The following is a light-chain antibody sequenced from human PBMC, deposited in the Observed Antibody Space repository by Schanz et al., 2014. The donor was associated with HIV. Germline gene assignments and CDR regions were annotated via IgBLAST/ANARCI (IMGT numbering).Light chain of an antibody. CDR1: SSDVGSSNL. CDR2: EVT. Sequence: QSALTQPVSVSGSPGQTITISCTGTSSDVGSSNLVSWYQQHPGSAPRLMIYEVTKRPSGVSNRFSGSKSGNTASLTVSGLQAEDEADYYCCSYAGPNSFYVFGAGTKLTVL. J-gene: IGLJ1*01. CDR3: CSYAGPNSFYV. V-gene: IGLV2-23*02.